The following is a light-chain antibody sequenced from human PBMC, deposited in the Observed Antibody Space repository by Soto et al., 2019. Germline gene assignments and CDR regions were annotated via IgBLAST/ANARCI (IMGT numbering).Light chain of an antibody. CDR1: QSLSTY. CDR3: QQYSSYSWT. V-gene: IGKV1-5*01. J-gene: IGKJ1*01. Sequence: DLQMTQSPSTLSASLGARDTITCRARQSLSTYLAWYQQKPGKAPKVLIYEVSILETVVPSRFSGRGSGTEFTLIISVLQPDDIATYYCQQYSSYSWTFGQGTKEDIK. CDR2: EVS.